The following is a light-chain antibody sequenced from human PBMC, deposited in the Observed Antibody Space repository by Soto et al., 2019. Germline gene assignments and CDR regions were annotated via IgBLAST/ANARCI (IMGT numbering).Light chain of an antibody. Sequence: QSVLTQPPSVSGAPGQRVTISCTGSSSNIGAGYDVHWYQQLPGTAPKLLIYGNXNRPSXVPDXFSGSKSGTSASLAITGLXXXXEXXYYCQSYDSSLSVLFGGGTKLTVL. V-gene: IGLV1-40*01. CDR2: GNX. J-gene: IGLJ2*01. CDR3: QSYDSSLSVL. CDR1: SSNIGAGYD.